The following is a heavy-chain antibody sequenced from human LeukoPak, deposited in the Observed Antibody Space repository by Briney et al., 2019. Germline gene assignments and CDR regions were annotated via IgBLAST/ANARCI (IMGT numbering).Heavy chain of an antibody. CDR3: AKDADVVVPEYFQY. J-gene: IGHJ1*01. CDR2: IYTNGGT. D-gene: IGHD2-15*01. V-gene: IGHV3-53*01. CDR1: GFSVSSNY. Sequence: GGSLSLSCAASGFSVSSNYMTWVRQAPGKGLEWVSLIYTNGGTYYADSVKGRFTISRDNSKNTVFLQMNSLRAEDTAIYYCAKDADVVVPEYFQYWGQGTLVTVSS.